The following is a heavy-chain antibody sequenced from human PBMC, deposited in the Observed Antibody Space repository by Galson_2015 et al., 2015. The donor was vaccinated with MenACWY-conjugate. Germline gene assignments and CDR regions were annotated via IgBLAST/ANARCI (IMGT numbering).Heavy chain of an antibody. CDR2: INTNTGNP. CDR1: GYTFTHYA. J-gene: IGHJ4*02. Sequence: TKPGESLKISCKASGYTFTHYAVNWVRQAPGQGLEWIGWINTNTGNPTYAQGFTGRFVFSLDTSVSTAYLQISSLKAEDSAVYSCATLGTTVTTFDYWGQGTLVTVSS. V-gene: IGHV7-4-1*02. D-gene: IGHD4-17*01. CDR3: ATLGTTVTTFDY.